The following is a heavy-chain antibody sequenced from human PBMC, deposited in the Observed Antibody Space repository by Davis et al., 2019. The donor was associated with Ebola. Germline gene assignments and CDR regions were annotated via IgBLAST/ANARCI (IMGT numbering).Heavy chain of an antibody. J-gene: IGHJ4*02. D-gene: IGHD6-19*01. CDR3: ARGRNGGWDFDY. CDR1: GYTFNVHG. CDR2: ISPYNGHT. V-gene: IGHV1-18*01. Sequence: AASVKVSCKASGYTFNVHGISWVRQAPGQGLEWMAWISPYNGHTNYAQKFQGRLTLTTDTSTSTVYMELRSLTSDDTAEYYCARGRNGGWDFDYWGQGTRVTVSS.